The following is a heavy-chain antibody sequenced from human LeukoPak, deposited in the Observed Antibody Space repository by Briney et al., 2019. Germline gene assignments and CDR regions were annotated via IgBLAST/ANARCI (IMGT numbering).Heavy chain of an antibody. CDR2: INPNSGST. CDR3: ARFFPGVYYDFLGGYSDY. V-gene: IGHV1-2*02. D-gene: IGHD3-3*01. CDR1: GYTFTGYY. Sequence: ASVKVSCKASGYTFTGYYMNWVRQAPGQGLEWMGWINPNSGSTNYAQKFQGRVTMTRDTSISTAYMELSRLRSDDTAVYYCARFFPGVYYDFLGGYSDYWGQGTLVTVSS. J-gene: IGHJ4*02.